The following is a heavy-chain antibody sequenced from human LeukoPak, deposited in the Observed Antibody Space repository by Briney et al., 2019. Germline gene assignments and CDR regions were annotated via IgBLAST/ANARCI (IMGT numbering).Heavy chain of an antibody. J-gene: IGHJ4*02. D-gene: IGHD1-26*01. Sequence: GGSLRLSCVASGFTFNTYAMTWVRQAPGKGLEWVSVISGNSGVTYYADSVKGRFTISRDNSKNTLYLQINSLTAEDTAIYYCAKDLVGVSRFHEFWGQGTLVTVSS. CDR2: ISGNSGVT. CDR1: GFTFNTYA. CDR3: AKDLVGVSRFHEF. V-gene: IGHV3-23*01.